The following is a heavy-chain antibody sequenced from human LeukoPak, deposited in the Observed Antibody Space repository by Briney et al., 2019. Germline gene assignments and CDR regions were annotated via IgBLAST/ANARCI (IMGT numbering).Heavy chain of an antibody. V-gene: IGHV1-24*01. J-gene: IGHJ4*02. CDR2: FDPEDGET. D-gene: IGHD3-10*01. Sequence: ASVKVSCKASGYTFTSYGISWVRQAPGKGLEWLGRFDPEDGETLYAQKFQGRVTMTADTSTDTAYMELSSLRSEDTAVYYCATEGKMVRGVYTDFWGQGTLVTVSS. CDR1: GYTFTSYG. CDR3: ATEGKMVRGVYTDF.